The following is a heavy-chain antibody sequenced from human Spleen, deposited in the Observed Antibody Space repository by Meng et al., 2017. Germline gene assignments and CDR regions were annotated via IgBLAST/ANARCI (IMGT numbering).Heavy chain of an antibody. D-gene: IGHD5-24*01. CDR3: AGLEMATKHPKHNWFDP. J-gene: IGHJ5*02. V-gene: IGHV4-59*01. Sequence: SETLSFTCTAPGGSISSYYWSWIRQPPGKGLEWIGYIYYSGSTNYNPSLKSRVTISVDTSKNQFSLKLSSVTAADTAVYYCAGLEMATKHPKHNWFDPWGQGTLVTVSS. CDR1: GGSISSYY. CDR2: IYYSGST.